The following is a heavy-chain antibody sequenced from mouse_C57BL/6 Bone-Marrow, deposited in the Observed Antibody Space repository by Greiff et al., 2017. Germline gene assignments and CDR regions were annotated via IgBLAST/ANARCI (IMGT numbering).Heavy chain of an antibody. CDR2: IYPGSGNT. Sequence: QVQLKESGAELVRPGASVKLSCKASGYTFTDYYINWVKQRPGQGLEWIARIYPGSGNTYYNEKFKGKATLTAEKSSSTAYMQLSSLTSEDSAVYFCARSGITTVPYYFDCWGQGTTLTVSS. CDR1: GYTFTDYY. D-gene: IGHD1-1*01. V-gene: IGHV1-76*01. CDR3: ARSGITTVPYYFDC. J-gene: IGHJ2*01.